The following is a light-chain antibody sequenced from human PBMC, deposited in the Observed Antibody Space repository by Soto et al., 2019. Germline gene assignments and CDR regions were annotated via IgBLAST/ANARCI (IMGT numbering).Light chain of an antibody. V-gene: IGLV2-14*01. CDR2: EVS. CDR1: SSDVGGYNY. Sequence: QSALTQPASVSGSPGQTITISCTVTSSDVGGYNYLSWYQQHPGKAPKVMIYEVSNRPSGVSNRFSGSKSGNTASLTISGLQAEDEDDYFCSSYTTSGTPVFGGGTKLTVL. CDR3: SSYTTSGTPV. J-gene: IGLJ3*02.